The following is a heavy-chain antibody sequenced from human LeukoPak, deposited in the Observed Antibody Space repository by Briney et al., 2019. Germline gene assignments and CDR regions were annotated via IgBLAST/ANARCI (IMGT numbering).Heavy chain of an antibody. J-gene: IGHJ5*02. V-gene: IGHV3-15*01. D-gene: IGHD6-13*01. CDR1: GFTFSNVY. Sequence: GGSLRLSCAASGFTFSNVYMSWVRQAPGKGLEWVGRIKTKTDGGATDYAAPVKGRFTISRDDSQSTLYLQMNSLRAEDTAVYYCAPQGSSWYVGTWGQGTLVTVSS. CDR3: APQGSSWYVGT. CDR2: IKTKTDGGAT.